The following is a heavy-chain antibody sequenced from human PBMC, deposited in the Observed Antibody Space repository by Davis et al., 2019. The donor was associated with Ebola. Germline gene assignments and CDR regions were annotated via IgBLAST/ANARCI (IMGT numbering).Heavy chain of an antibody. Sequence: PGGSLRLSCAVSGFTFSTYAMGWVRQAPGKGLEWVSVISGDGADIAYAVSVRGRLTISRDNSNNTLYLQMNSLRGEDTAVYYCALGWRSDFWGQGTLVTVSS. V-gene: IGHV3-23*01. J-gene: IGHJ4*02. CDR3: ALGWRSDF. D-gene: IGHD6-19*01. CDR2: ISGDGADI. CDR1: GFTFSTYA.